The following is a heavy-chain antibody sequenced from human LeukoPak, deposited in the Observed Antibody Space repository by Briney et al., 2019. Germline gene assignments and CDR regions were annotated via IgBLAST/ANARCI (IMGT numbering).Heavy chain of an antibody. D-gene: IGHD3-22*01. V-gene: IGHV1-69*13. CDR2: IIPIFGTA. CDR1: GGTFSGYA. Sequence: SVKVSCKASGGTFSGYAISWVRQAPGQGLEWMGGIIPIFGTANYAQKFQGRVTITADESTSTAYMELSSLRSEDTAVYYCARAHRYYDSSGYYQLYHFDYWGQGTLVTVSS. J-gene: IGHJ4*02. CDR3: ARAHRYYDSSGYYQLYHFDY.